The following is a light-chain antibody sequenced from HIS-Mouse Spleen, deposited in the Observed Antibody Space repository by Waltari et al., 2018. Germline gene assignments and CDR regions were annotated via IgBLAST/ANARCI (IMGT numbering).Light chain of an antibody. CDR1: LSVLYSSNNKNY. J-gene: IGKJ2*01. CDR3: QQYYTTPYT. Sequence: DIVMIQSPDSLAVSLVERATINCKSSLSVLYSSNNKNYLAWYQQKPGQPPKLLIYWASTRESGVPDRFSGSGSGTDFTLTISSLQAEDVAVYYCQQYYTTPYTFGQGTKLEIK. CDR2: WAS. V-gene: IGKV4-1*01.